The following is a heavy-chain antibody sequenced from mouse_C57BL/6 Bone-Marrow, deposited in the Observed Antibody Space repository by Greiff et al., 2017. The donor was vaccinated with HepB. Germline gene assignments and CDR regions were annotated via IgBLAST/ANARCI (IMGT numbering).Heavy chain of an antibody. D-gene: IGHD2-1*01. CDR1: GFTFSSYG. J-gene: IGHJ1*03. V-gene: IGHV5-6*01. Sequence: EVQGVESGGDLVKPGGSLKLSCAASGFTFSSYGMSWVRQTPDKRLEWVATISSGGSYTYYPDSVKGRFTISRDNAKNTLYLQMSSLKSEDTAMYYCARQFYGNYGDFDVWGTGTTVTVSS. CDR3: ARQFYGNYGDFDV. CDR2: ISSGGSYT.